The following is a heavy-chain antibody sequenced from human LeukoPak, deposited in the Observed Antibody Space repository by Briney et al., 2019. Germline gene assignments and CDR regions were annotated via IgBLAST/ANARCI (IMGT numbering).Heavy chain of an antibody. CDR1: GGSISSGGYY. CDR2: IYHSGST. CDR3: ASGNRGFRHDAFDI. J-gene: IGHJ3*02. Sequence: SETLSLTCTVSGGSISSGGYYWSWIRQPPGKGLEWIGYIYHSGSTYYNPSLKSRVTISVDTSKNQFSLKLSSVTAADTAVYYCASGNRGFRHDAFDIWGQGTMVTVSS. V-gene: IGHV4-30-2*01. D-gene: IGHD1-26*01.